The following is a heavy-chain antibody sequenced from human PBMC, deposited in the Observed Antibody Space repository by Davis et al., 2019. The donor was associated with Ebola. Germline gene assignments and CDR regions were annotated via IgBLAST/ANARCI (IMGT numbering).Heavy chain of an antibody. CDR1: GFTFTGFW. D-gene: IGHD2-15*01. V-gene: IGHV3-7*01. CDR3: ARRCSQALD. CDR2: INQDGGLK. J-gene: IGHJ4*02. Sequence: PGGSLRLSCAASGFTFTGFWMSWIRYDPGKGLEWVANINQDGGLKYYVNSVRDRFIISRDNAKNSLYLQMHSLRAEDTAVYYCARRCSQALDWGQGTLVTVYS.